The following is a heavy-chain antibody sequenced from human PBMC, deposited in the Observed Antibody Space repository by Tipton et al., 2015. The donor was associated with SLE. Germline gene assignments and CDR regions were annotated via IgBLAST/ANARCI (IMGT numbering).Heavy chain of an antibody. CDR2: IYYSGST. D-gene: IGHD1-1*01. V-gene: IGHV4-39*07. J-gene: IGHJ3*02. Sequence: TLSLTCTVSGGSISSSSYYWGWIRQPPGKGLEWIGSIYYSGSTYYNPSLKSRVTISVDTSKNQFSLKLSSVTAADTAVYYCARVVQGLDAFDIWGQGTMVTVSS. CDR1: GGSISSSSYY. CDR3: ARVVQGLDAFDI.